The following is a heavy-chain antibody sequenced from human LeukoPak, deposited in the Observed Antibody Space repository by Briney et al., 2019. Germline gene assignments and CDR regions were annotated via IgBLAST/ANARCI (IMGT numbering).Heavy chain of an antibody. CDR3: AKELSPGIAAAGTSPFDY. Sequence: GGSLRLSFAASGFTFDDYAMHWVRQAPGKGLEWVSGISWNSGSIGYADSVKGRFTISRDNAKNSLYLQMNSLRAEDTALYYCAKELSPGIAAAGTSPFDYWGQGTLVTVSS. J-gene: IGHJ4*02. CDR1: GFTFDDYA. V-gene: IGHV3-9*01. D-gene: IGHD6-13*01. CDR2: ISWNSGSI.